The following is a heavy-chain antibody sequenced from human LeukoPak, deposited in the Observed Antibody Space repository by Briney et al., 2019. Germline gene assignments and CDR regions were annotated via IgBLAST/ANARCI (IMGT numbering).Heavy chain of an antibody. Sequence: ASVKVSCKASGYTFTGYYMHWVRQAPGQGLEWMGWINPNSGGTSYAQKFQGRVTMTRDTSISTAYMELSRLTSDDTAIYYCARKDYFDYWGQGTLVTVSS. V-gene: IGHV1-2*02. J-gene: IGHJ4*02. CDR1: GYTFTGYY. CDR2: INPNSGGT. CDR3: ARKDYFDY.